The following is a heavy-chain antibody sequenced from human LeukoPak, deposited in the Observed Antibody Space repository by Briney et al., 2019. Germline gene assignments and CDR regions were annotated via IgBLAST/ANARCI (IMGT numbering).Heavy chain of an antibody. CDR3: ARDADIAVAGISSANWFDP. CDR1: GGTFSSYA. V-gene: IGHV1-69*04. Sequence: SVKVSCKASGGTFSSYAISWVRQAPGQGLEWMGRIIPIFGMANRAQNFQGRVTITADKSTSTAYMELSSLTSEDTAVYFCARDADIAVAGISSANWFDPWGQGTLVTVSA. CDR2: IIPIFGMA. D-gene: IGHD6-19*01. J-gene: IGHJ5*02.